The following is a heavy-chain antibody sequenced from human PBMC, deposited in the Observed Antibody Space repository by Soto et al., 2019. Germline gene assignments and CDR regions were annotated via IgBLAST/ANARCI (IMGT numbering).Heavy chain of an antibody. V-gene: IGHV5-51*01. CDR1: GYSFTSYW. J-gene: IGHJ4*02. CDR3: ARTTIRDATALAY. D-gene: IGHD1-1*01. CDR2: IYPGDSDT. Sequence: PGESLKISCKGSGYSFTSYWIGWVRQMPGKGLEWMGIIYPGDSDTRYSPSFQGQVTISADKSISTACLQWSSLKASDTAMYYCARTTIRDATALAYWGQGTLVTVSS.